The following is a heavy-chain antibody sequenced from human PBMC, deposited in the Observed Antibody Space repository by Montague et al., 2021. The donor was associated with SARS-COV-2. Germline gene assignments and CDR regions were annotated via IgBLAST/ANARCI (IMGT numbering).Heavy chain of an antibody. CDR2: MYDRGST. D-gene: IGHD3-22*01. Sequence: SETLSLTCTVSSVAINKFHWSWIRQPAGKGLEWIGRMYDRGSTDYSPSLKSRVTMSVDTSKNRLSLRLKSVTAADTAVYYCARDMSSGDGMDVWGQGTTVTVS. J-gene: IGHJ6*02. V-gene: IGHV4-4*07. CDR3: ARDMSSGDGMDV. CDR1: SVAINKFH.